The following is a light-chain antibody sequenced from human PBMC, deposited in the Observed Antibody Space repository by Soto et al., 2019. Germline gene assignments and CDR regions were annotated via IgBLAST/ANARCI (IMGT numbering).Light chain of an antibody. CDR3: QQDARSRT. CDR1: QSVSNSY. J-gene: IGKJ1*01. CDR2: AAY. Sequence: EIVWTQSPGTLSLSPGERATLSCRASQSVSNSYLAWYQQKHGQAPRLLFYAAYSRATAIPDRLSGSGSETDFTITISGREPEDFTVYYFQQDARSRTFGEGTKVEVK. V-gene: IGKV3-20*01.